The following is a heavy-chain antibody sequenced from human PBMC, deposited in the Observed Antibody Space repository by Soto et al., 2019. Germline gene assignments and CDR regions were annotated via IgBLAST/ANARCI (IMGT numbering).Heavy chain of an antibody. CDR2: IYYSGST. CDR1: GGPLRCFY. CDR3: ASSNIAAAGFYYYGMDV. J-gene: IGHJ6*02. V-gene: IGHV4-59*01. D-gene: IGHD6-13*01. Sequence: SETPSLTCTVPGGPLRCFYWSLVRQPPGKGLEWIGYIYYSGSTNYNPSLKSRVTISVDTSKNQFSLKLSSVTAADTAVYYCASSNIAAAGFYYYGMDVWGRGTTVTVS.